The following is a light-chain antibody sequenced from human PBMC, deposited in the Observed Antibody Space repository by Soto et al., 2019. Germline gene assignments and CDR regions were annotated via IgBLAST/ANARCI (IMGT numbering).Light chain of an antibody. CDR2: RNN. Sequence: QSVLPQPPSASGTPGQGVAISCSGSSSNIGSHSVTWYQQLPGTAPKLLSHRNNQRPSGVPDRFSGSKSGTSASLAISGLQSEDEANYYCASWDDNLRAWVFGEGTKVTVL. CDR3: ASWDDNLRAWV. V-gene: IGLV1-44*01. J-gene: IGLJ3*02. CDR1: SSNIGSHS.